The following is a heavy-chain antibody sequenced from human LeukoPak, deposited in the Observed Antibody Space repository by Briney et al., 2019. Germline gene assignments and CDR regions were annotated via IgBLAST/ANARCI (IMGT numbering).Heavy chain of an antibody. D-gene: IGHD3-3*01. CDR3: ARPPLYYDFWSGPESAEYFQH. CDR2: IYYSGST. V-gene: IGHV4-39*01. J-gene: IGHJ1*01. Sequence: SETLSLTCAVSGGSISSSSYYWGWIRQPPGKGLEWIGSIYYSGSTYYNPSLKSRVTISVDTSKNQFSLKLSSVTAADTAVYYCARPPLYYDFWSGPESAEYFQHWGQGTLVTVSS. CDR1: GGSISSSSYY.